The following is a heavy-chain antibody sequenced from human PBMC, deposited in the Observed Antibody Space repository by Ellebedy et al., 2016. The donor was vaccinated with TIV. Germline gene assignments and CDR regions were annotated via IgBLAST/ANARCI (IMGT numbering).Heavy chain of an antibody. D-gene: IGHD1-1*01. V-gene: IGHV3-23*01. CDR2: INGPDFAT. J-gene: IGHJ6*02. CDR3: ARGLEHYYYYGMDV. Sequence: GGSLRLXXAASGFTFSSYAMSWVRQAPGKGLEWVSAINGPDFATWYADSVKGRFTISRDNAKNSLYLQMNSLRDEDTAVYYCARGLEHYYYYGMDVWGQGTTVTVSS. CDR1: GFTFSSYA.